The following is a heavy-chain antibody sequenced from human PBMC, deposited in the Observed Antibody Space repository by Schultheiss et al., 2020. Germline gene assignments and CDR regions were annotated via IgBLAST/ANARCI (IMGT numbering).Heavy chain of an antibody. D-gene: IGHD4-17*01. CDR3: AREGNVGDYGDYLYDY. V-gene: IGHV4-59*01. Sequence: SETLSLTCTVSGGSISSYYWSWIRQPPGKGLEWIGYIYYSGSTNYNPSLKSRVTISVDTSKNQFSLKLSSVTAADTAVYYCAREGNVGDYGDYLYDYWGRGTLVTVAS. CDR2: IYYSGST. CDR1: GGSISSYY. J-gene: IGHJ4*02.